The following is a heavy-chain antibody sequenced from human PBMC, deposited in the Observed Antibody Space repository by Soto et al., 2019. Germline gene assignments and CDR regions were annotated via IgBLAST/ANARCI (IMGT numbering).Heavy chain of an antibody. CDR3: ASPDLVNFACDI. J-gene: IGHJ3*02. D-gene: IGHD3-9*01. Sequence: QVQLVQSGAEVKKPGSSVKVSCKASGGTFSNFAINWLRQAPGQGLEWMGGVIPILHTPLYAQRFQGRVTITADTSTRTVYRELSSLRSKDTAVYYCASPDLVNFACDIGGQGTMVTVSS. CDR1: GGTFSNFA. CDR2: VIPILHTP. V-gene: IGHV1-69*06.